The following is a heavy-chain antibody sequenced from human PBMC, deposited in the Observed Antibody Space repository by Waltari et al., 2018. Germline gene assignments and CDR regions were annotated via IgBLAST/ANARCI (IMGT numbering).Heavy chain of an antibody. J-gene: IGHJ5*02. D-gene: IGHD3-3*01. CDR3: ARAYDFWSGYNQGFDP. CDR1: GGSISSYY. Sequence: QVQLQESGPGLVKPSETLSLTCTVSGGSISSYYWSWIRQPAGKGLEWIGRIYTRGSTNYNPVLKSRVTMSVDTSKNQFSLKLSSVTAADTAVYYCARAYDFWSGYNQGFDPWGQGTLVTVSS. V-gene: IGHV4-4*07. CDR2: IYTRGST.